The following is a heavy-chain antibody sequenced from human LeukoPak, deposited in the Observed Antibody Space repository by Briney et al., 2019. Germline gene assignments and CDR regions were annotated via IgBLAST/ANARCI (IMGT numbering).Heavy chain of an antibody. J-gene: IGHJ4*02. CDR1: GGSILTTNW. Sequence: NPSETVSLTCAVSGGSILTTNWWSWVRQPPGKGLEWIGEVHLSGASNYNPSLKSRVNMSIDKSKNQLSLELTSVTAADTAIYYCTRESGAFSPFGFWGQGTLVTVSS. CDR3: TRESGAFSPFGF. CDR2: VHLSGAS. D-gene: IGHD1-26*01. V-gene: IGHV4-4*02.